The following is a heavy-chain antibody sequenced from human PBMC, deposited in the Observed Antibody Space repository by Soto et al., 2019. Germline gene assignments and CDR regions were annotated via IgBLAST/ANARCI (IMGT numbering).Heavy chain of an antibody. CDR2: ITRTGGSR. D-gene: IGHD2-21*02. V-gene: IGHV3-23*01. J-gene: IGHJ4*02. Sequence: EVQLLESGGGLVQPGGSLRLSCAASGFTFSSFDMNWVRQAPGKVREGVSTITRTGGSRYYADSVKGRFTIARDNSKKTLLLQMNSLRAEDTAVYHCAQDSCGGDCDSSADWGQGTLVTVSS. CDR1: GFTFSSFD. CDR3: AQDSCGGDCDSSAD.